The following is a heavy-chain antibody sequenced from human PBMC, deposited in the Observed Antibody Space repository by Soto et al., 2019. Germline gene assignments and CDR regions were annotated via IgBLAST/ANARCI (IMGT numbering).Heavy chain of an antibody. CDR1: GGSISSSHW. D-gene: IGHD3-22*01. CDR3: ARLLTHHYDSSVRLIDGFDV. V-gene: IGHV4-4*02. Sequence: SETLSLTCDVSGGSISSSHWWCWVRQSPGKGLEWIGEIYHSGSTNYNPSLKSRISISVDKSKNQFSLKMTSVTAADTAVYYCARLLTHHYDSSVRLIDGFDVWGQGTMVPL. J-gene: IGHJ3*01. CDR2: IYHSGST.